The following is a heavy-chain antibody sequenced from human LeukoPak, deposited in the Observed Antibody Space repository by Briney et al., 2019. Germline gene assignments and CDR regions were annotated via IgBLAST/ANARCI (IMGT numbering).Heavy chain of an antibody. CDR3: AKGPFFRFDY. J-gene: IGHJ4*02. CDR1: GFTFSSYG. V-gene: IGHV3-30*02. CDR2: IRYDGSNK. D-gene: IGHD3-16*01. Sequence: GALRLSCAASGFTFSSYGMHWVRQAPGKGLEWVAFIRYDGSNKYYADSVKGRFTISRDNSKNTLYLQMNSLRAEDTAVYYCAKGPFFRFDYWGQGTLVTVSS.